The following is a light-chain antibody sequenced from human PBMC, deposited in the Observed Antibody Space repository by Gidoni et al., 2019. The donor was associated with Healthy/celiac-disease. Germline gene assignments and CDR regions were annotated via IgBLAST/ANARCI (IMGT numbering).Light chain of an antibody. CDR1: NIGGKN. Sequence: SYELTQPLSVSVALGQTARITCGGKNIGGKNVHWYQQKAGQAPVLVIYRDLNRPSGIPERFSGSNSGNTATLTISRAQAGDEADYYCQVWDSSTLFGGGTKLTVL. CDR2: RDL. CDR3: QVWDSSTL. V-gene: IGLV3-9*01. J-gene: IGLJ2*01.